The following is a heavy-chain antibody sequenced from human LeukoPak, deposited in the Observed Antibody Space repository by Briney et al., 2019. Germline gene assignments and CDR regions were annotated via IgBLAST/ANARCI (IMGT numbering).Heavy chain of an antibody. CDR2: IYYSGST. Sequence: SETLSLTCTVSGSSISSGGYYWSWIRQHPGKGLEWIGYIYYSGSTYYNPSLKSRVTISVDTSKNQFSLKLSSVTAADTAVYYCARGSGIVVVPAATLWGQGTLVTVSS. CDR3: ARGSGIVVVPAATL. J-gene: IGHJ4*02. D-gene: IGHD2-2*01. V-gene: IGHV4-31*03. CDR1: GSSISSGGYY.